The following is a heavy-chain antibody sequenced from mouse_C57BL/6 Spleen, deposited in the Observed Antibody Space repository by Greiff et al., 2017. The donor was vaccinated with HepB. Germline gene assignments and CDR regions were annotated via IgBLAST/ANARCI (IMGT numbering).Heavy chain of an antibody. J-gene: IGHJ1*03. CDR3: ARRGDYYGSSYGYFDV. Sequence: VQGVESGAELARPGASVKLSCKASGYTFTSYGISWVKQRTGQGLEWIGEIYPRSGNTYYNEKFKGKATLTADKSSSTAYMELRSLTSEDSAVYFCARRGDYYGSSYGYFDVWGTGTTVTVSS. CDR2: IYPRSGNT. D-gene: IGHD1-1*01. CDR1: GYTFTSYG. V-gene: IGHV1-81*01.